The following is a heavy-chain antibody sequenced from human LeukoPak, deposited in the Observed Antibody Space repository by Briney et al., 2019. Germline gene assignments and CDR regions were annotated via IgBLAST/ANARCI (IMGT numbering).Heavy chain of an antibody. CDR3: AASRRRDGYSPLDY. D-gene: IGHD5-18*01. Sequence: EASVKVSCKASGFTFTSSAMQWVRQARGQRLEWTGWIVVGSGNTNYAQKFQERVTITRDMSTSTAYMELSSLRSEDTAVYYCAASRRRDGYSPLDYWGQGTLVTVSS. CDR1: GFTFTSSA. CDR2: IVVGSGNT. V-gene: IGHV1-58*02. J-gene: IGHJ4*02.